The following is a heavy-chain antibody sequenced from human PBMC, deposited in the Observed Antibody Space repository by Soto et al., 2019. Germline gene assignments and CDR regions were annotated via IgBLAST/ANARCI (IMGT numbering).Heavy chain of an antibody. CDR1: GYTFTSYD. J-gene: IGHJ6*03. CDR3: ARERYSSSLYYYYYMDV. V-gene: IGHV1-8*01. D-gene: IGHD6-6*01. Sequence: ASVKVSCKASGYTFTSYDINWVRQATGQGLEWMGWMNPNSGNTGYAQKFQGRGTMTRNTSISTAYMELSSLRSEDTAVYYCARERYSSSLYYYYYMDVWGKGTTVTVSS. CDR2: MNPNSGNT.